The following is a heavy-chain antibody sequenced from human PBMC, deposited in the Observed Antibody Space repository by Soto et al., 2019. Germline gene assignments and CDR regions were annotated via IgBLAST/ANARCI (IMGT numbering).Heavy chain of an antibody. V-gene: IGHV5-10-1*01. CDR1: GYSFTSYW. Sequence: GESLKISCKGSGYSFTSYWISWVRQMPGKGLEWMGRIDPSDSYTNYSPSFQGHVTISADKSISTAYLQWSSLKASDTAMYYCARHGGGSYYFDYWGQGTLVTVSS. CDR2: IDPSDSYT. J-gene: IGHJ4*02. CDR3: ARHGGGSYYFDY. D-gene: IGHD1-26*01.